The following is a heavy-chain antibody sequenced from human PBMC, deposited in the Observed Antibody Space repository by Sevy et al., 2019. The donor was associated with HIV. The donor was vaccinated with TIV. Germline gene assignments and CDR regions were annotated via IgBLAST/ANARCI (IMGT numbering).Heavy chain of an antibody. D-gene: IGHD3-22*01. V-gene: IGHV3-21*01. CDR2: ISSSSSYI. Sequence: GGSLRLSCAASGLTFSSYSMNWVRQAPGKGLEWVSSISSSSSYIYYADSVKGRFTISRDNAKNSLYLQMNSLRAEDTAVYYCARDKYIYDSSGYYYMVKDYYFDYWGQGTLVTVSS. J-gene: IGHJ4*02. CDR1: GLTFSSYS. CDR3: ARDKYIYDSSGYYYMVKDYYFDY.